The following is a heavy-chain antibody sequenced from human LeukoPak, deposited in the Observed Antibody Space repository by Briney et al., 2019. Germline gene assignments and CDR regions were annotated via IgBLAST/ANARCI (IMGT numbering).Heavy chain of an antibody. J-gene: IGHJ4*02. D-gene: IGHD1-1*01. Sequence: GGSLRLSCAASGFTFSSYEMNWVRQAPGKGLEWVSYISSSGSTIYYADSVKGRFTISRDNSKNTLYLQMNSLRAEDTAVYYCARELVRPNFFDYWGQGTLVTVSS. V-gene: IGHV3-48*03. CDR1: GFTFSSYE. CDR3: ARELVRPNFFDY. CDR2: ISSSGSTI.